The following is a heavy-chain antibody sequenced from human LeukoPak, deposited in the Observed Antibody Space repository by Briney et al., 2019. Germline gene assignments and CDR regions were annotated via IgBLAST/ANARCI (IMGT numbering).Heavy chain of an antibody. V-gene: IGHV4-34*01. CDR2: INHSGST. Sequence: PETLSLTCAVYGGSFSGYYWSWIRQPPGKGLEWIGEINHSGSTNYNPSLKSRVTISVDTSKNQFSLKVSSVTAADTAVYYCARVSSGGPRDYFDYWGQGTLVTVSS. J-gene: IGHJ4*02. D-gene: IGHD2-8*02. CDR1: GGSFSGYY. CDR3: ARVSSGGPRDYFDY.